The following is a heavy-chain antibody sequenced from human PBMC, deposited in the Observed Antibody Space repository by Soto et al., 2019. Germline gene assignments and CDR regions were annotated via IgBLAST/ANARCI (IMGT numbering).Heavy chain of an antibody. V-gene: IGHV3-48*01. Sequence: EVQLVESGGGLVQPGGSLRLSCAASGFTFSSYNMNWLRQAPGKGLEWVSYISSSSSTVNYADSVKGRFTISRDSAKNSLYLQVNTLRAEDTAVYYCARCMASSSLYTFDPWGQGTLVTVSS. CDR2: ISSSSSTV. CDR3: ARCMASSSLYTFDP. J-gene: IGHJ5*02. D-gene: IGHD6-13*01. CDR1: GFTFSSYN.